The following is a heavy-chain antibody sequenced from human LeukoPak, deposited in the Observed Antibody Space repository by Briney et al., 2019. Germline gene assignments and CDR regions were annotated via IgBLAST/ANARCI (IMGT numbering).Heavy chain of an antibody. D-gene: IGHD3-10*01. J-gene: IGHJ5*02. CDR2: FHTRGDT. CDR1: GGSINSGNNY. V-gene: IGHV4-61*02. CDR3: ARDTHGSARGSGSYNWFDP. Sequence: PSETLSLTCTVSGGSINSGNNYWSWVRQPAGKGLEWIGRFHTRGDTNYSPSLKSRVTISVDRSKNQFSLNLSSVTAADTAVYYCARDTHGSARGSGSYNWFDPWGQGTLVTVSS.